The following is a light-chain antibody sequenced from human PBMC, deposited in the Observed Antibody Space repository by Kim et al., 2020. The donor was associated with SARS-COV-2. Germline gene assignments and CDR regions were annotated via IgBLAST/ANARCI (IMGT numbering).Light chain of an antibody. J-gene: IGKJ2*01. CDR3: MQALQTRYT. V-gene: IGKV2-28*01. CDR2: LGS. CDR1: QSLLHSNGYNY. Sequence: EPASISCSSSQSLLHSNGYNYLDWYLQKPGQSPQLLIYLGSNRASGVPDRFSGSGSGTDFTLKISRVEAEDVGVYYCMQALQTRYTFGQGTKLEI.